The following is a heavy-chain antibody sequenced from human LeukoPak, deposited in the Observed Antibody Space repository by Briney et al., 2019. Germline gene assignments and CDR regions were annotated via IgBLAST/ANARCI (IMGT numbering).Heavy chain of an antibody. CDR2: INGDGGSR. J-gene: IGHJ4*02. CDR1: GFTFSTYW. D-gene: IGHD6-13*01. V-gene: IGHV3-74*01. CDR3: ASASSHRTAAGGDY. Sequence: GGSLRLSCAASGFTFSTYWMHWIRQAPGKGLVWVSRINGDGGSRNYADSVKGRFTISRDNAKNTLYLQMSSLRVEDTAVYYCASASSHRTAAGGDYWGQGTLVTVST.